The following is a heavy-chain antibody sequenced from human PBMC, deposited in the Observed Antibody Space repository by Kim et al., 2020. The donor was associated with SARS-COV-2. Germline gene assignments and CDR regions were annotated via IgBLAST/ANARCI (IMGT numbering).Heavy chain of an antibody. CDR3: AKDQGLDYYGSDSPFDY. CDR2: ISSSGDKT. CDR1: GFTFSSYA. V-gene: IGHV3-23*01. J-gene: IGHJ4*02. Sequence: GGSLRLSCAASGFTFSSYAMSWVRQAPGKGLDWVSIISSSGDKTYYADSVKGRFTISRDNSKNTLYLQMNSLRAEDMAIYYCAKDQGLDYYGSDSPFDYWGQGTLVTVSS. D-gene: IGHD3-10*01.